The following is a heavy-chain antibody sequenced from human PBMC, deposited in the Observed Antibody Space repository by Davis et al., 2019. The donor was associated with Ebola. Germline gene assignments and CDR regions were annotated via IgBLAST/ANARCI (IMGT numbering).Heavy chain of an antibody. CDR3: ARSVSGGRASDY. V-gene: IGHV4-34*01. J-gene: IGHJ4*01. CDR2: IYHSGST. D-gene: IGHD2-15*01. Sequence: SETLSLTCAVYGGSFSAYYWTWIRQPPGKGLEWIGEIYHSGSTNYNPSLKSRVAISVDTSKNQFSLNLNSLTAADTAVYYCARSVSGGRASDYWGHGTLVTVSS. CDR1: GGSFSAYY.